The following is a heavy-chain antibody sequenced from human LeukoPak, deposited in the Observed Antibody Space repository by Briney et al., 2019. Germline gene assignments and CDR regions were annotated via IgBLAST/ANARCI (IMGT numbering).Heavy chain of an antibody. CDR1: GGSFSGYY. V-gene: IGHV4-34*01. CDR3: ARGRRLRVRANYYYYYMDV. D-gene: IGHD5-12*01. J-gene: IGHJ6*03. Sequence: SETLSLTRGVYGGSFSGYYWSWIRQPPGKGLEWIGEINHSGSTNYNPSLKIRVTISVDTSKKQFSLKLSSVTAADKAVYYCARGRRLRVRANYYYYYMDVWGKGTTVTVSS. CDR2: INHSGST.